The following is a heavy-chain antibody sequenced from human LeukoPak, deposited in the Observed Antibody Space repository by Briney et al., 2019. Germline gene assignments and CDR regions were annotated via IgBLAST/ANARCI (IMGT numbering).Heavy chain of an antibody. Sequence: ASVKVSCKVSGYTLTELSMHWVRQAPGKGLEWMGGFDPEDGETIYAQKFQGRVTMTEDTSTDTAYMELSSLRSADTAVYYCATSNSYYYDSSGYYCWGQGTLVTVSS. V-gene: IGHV1-24*01. CDR2: FDPEDGET. CDR1: GYTLTELS. J-gene: IGHJ4*02. D-gene: IGHD3-22*01. CDR3: ATSNSYYYDSSGYYC.